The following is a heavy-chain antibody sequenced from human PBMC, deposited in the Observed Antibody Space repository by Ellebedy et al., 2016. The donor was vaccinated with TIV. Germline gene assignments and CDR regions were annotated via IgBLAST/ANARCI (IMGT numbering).Heavy chain of an antibody. V-gene: IGHV4-39*01. D-gene: IGHD1-26*01. Sequence: ESLKISCAASGFTFSSYSMIWVRQAPGKGLEWIGSIYYSGSTYYNPSLKSRVTISVDTSKKQFSLKLSSVTAADTAVYYCARQDSGRYNYYGMDVWGQGTTVTVSS. CDR1: GFTFSSYS. CDR3: ARQDSGRYNYYGMDV. J-gene: IGHJ6*02. CDR2: IYYSGST.